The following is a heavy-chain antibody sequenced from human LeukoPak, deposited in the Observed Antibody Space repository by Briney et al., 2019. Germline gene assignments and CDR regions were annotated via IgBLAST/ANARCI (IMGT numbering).Heavy chain of an antibody. J-gene: IGHJ4*02. D-gene: IGHD6-19*01. CDR2: IWYDGSNK. CDR1: GFTFSSYG. V-gene: IGHV3-33*01. Sequence: GGSLRLSCAASGFTFSSYGMHWVRQAPGKGLGWVAVIWYDGSNKYYADSVKGRFIISRDNSKNTLYLQMNSLRAEDTAVYYCARDGSSGWYWVDYWGQGTLVTVSS. CDR3: ARDGSSGWYWVDY.